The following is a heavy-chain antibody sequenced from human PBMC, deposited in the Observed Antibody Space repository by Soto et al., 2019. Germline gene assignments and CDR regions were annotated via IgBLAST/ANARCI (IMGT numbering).Heavy chain of an antibody. J-gene: IGHJ6*02. CDR3: ARPRSSSRNYYGMDV. D-gene: IGHD6-13*01. V-gene: IGHV5-51*01. CDR1: GYSFTSYW. CDR2: IYPGDSVT. Sequence: GESLKISCKGSGYSFTSYWIGWVRQMPGKGLEWMGIIYPGDSVTRYSPSFQGQVTISADKSISTAYLQWSSLKASDTAMYYCARPRSSSRNYYGMDVWGQGTTVTVSS.